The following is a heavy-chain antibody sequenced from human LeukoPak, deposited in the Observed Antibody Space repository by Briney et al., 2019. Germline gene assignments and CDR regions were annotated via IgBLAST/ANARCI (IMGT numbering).Heavy chain of an antibody. CDR3: ARGVVRGVIPFDY. D-gene: IGHD3-10*01. CDR1: GGSFSGYY. Sequence: SETLSLXCAVYGGSFSGYYWSWIRQPPGKGLEWIGEINHSGSTNYNPSLKSRVTISVDTSKNQFSLKLSSVTAADTAVYYCARGVVRGVIPFDYWGQGTLVTVSS. V-gene: IGHV4-34*01. J-gene: IGHJ4*02. CDR2: INHSGST.